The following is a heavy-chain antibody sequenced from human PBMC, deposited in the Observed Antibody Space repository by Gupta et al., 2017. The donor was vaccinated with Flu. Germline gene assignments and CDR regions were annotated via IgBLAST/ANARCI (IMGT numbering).Heavy chain of an antibody. CDR2: INPDGSST. V-gene: IGHV3-74*03. J-gene: IGHJ4*02. D-gene: IGHD4-17*01. CDR1: SY. CDR3: ATVTSGC. Sequence: SYLQWVRQAPGKGLVWVSRINPDGSSTTYAESVKGRFTISRDNAKNTLYPQMNSLGDDDTAVYYCATVTSGCWGQGTLVTVSS.